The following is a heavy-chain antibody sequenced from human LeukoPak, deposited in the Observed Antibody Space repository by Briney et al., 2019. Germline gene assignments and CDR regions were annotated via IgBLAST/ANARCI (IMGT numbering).Heavy chain of an antibody. D-gene: IGHD3-10*01. CDR3: AKEHMVTMVRGVVYYFDY. CDR2: LMGSGGST. V-gene: IGHV3-23*01. Sequence: GGSLRLSCADSVYTFSGSAMNWVRQGPGKGVGSVSELMGSGGSTYNADSVKGRFNNSRDNSKNPLYLQMNSLRAEDTAVYYCAKEHMVTMVRGVVYYFDYWGQGTLVTVSS. J-gene: IGHJ4*02. CDR1: VYTFSGSA.